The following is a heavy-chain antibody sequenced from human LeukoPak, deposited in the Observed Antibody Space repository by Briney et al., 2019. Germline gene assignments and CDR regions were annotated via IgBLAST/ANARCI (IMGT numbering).Heavy chain of an antibody. CDR2: ITGNGGST. D-gene: IGHD5-24*01. CDR3: ARRDDYSAYDC. CDR1: GFTFSTYI. J-gene: IGHJ4*02. V-gene: IGHV3-64D*06. Sequence: GGSLRLSCSASGFTFSTYIMHWVRQAPGKGLETASAITGNGGSTFYADSVKGRFTISRDNSKNTLYLQMGSLRAEDTAMYYCARRDDYSAYDCWGQGTLVTVSS.